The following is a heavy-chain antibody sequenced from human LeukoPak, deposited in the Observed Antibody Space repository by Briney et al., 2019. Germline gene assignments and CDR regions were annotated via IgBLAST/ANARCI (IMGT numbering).Heavy chain of an antibody. J-gene: IGHJ4*02. CDR1: GFSVSSNY. Sequence: GGSLRLSCAASGFSVSSNYMSWVRQAPGKGLAWVSILYIGGSTDYSNSVKGRFTISSDTSLNTVYLQMNSLRTEDTAIYHCSRSRTSTVGATFDYWGQGTLVAVSS. D-gene: IGHD1-26*01. V-gene: IGHV3-66*02. CDR2: LYIGGST. CDR3: SRSRTSTVGATFDY.